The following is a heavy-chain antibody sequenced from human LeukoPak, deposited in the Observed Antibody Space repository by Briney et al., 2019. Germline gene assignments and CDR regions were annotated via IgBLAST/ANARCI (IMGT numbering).Heavy chain of an antibody. J-gene: IGHJ4*02. CDR3: AKEYDILTGFDY. CDR1: GFSFSTYG. CDR2: VSSSGETT. V-gene: IGHV3-23*01. D-gene: IGHD3-9*01. Sequence: GGSLRLSCAGSGFSFSTYGMTWVRQAPGKGLEWVSSVSSSGETTYYADSVKGRFTISRDNSKSTLYLQMNSLRAEDTAVYYCAKEYDILTGFDYWGQGTLVTVSS.